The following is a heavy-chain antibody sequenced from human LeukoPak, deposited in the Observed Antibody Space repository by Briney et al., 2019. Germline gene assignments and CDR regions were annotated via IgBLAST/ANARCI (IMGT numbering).Heavy chain of an antibody. D-gene: IGHD5-18*01. Sequence: QAGGSLRLSCAASGFTFTTYWMHWVRQAPGKGLVWVSHINIDGSITSYADSVKGRFTISRDNAKNTLHLQMNSLRAEDTAVYYCARDAVDTANAVWGQGTTVTVSS. CDR3: ARDAVDTANAV. J-gene: IGHJ6*02. CDR2: INIDGSIT. V-gene: IGHV3-74*01. CDR1: GFTFTTYW.